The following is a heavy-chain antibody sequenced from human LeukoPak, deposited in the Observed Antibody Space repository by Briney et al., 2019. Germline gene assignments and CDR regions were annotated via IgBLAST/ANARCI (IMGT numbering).Heavy chain of an antibody. J-gene: IGHJ3*02. V-gene: IGHV1-8*01. Sequence: ASVKVSCKASGYTFTSYDINWVRQATGQGLEWMGWMNPNSGNTGYAQKFQGRVTLTRNTSISTAYMELSSLRSEDTAVYFCARAGEESLTVTDVYDIWGQGTMVSVSS. CDR1: GYTFTSYD. D-gene: IGHD4-17*01. CDR2: MNPNSGNT. CDR3: ARAGEESLTVTDVYDI.